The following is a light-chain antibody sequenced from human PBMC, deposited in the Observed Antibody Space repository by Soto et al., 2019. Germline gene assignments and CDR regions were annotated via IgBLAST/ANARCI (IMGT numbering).Light chain of an antibody. CDR2: GAS. V-gene: IGKV3-20*01. CDR3: QQYGSSLAWT. CDR1: QSVSSSY. J-gene: IGKJ1*01. Sequence: EIVLTQSPGTLSLSPGERATLSCRASQSVSSSYLAWYQQKPGQAPSLLIYGASSRATGIPDRFSGSESGTDFTLTISRLEPEDFAVYYCQQYGSSLAWTFGQGTKVEIK.